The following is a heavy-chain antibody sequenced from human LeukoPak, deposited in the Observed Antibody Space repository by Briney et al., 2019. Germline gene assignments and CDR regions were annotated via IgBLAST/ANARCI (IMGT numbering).Heavy chain of an antibody. CDR1: GYTFAGYY. CDR3: ATQATSGWHFS. D-gene: IGHD6-19*01. CDR2: INPNSGGT. J-gene: IGHJ5*02. V-gene: IGHV1-2*02. Sequence: ASVKVSCKASGYTFAGYYMHWVRQAPGQGPEWMGWINPNSGGTNYAQKFQGRVTMTRDTSLSTVYMELSRLRSDDTAVYYCATQATSGWHFSWGQGTLVTVSS.